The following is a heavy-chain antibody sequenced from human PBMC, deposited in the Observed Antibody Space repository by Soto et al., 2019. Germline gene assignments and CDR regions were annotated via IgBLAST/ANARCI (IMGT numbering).Heavy chain of an antibody. CDR2: ISAYNGNT. Sequence: XSVKVSCNASGYSFTSYGIIWGRQAPGQGLEWMGWISAYNGNTNYAQKLQGRVTMTTDTSTSTAYMELRSLRSDDTAVYYCAREGLKLVGYYYYGMDVWGQGTTVTVSS. J-gene: IGHJ6*02. CDR3: AREGLKLVGYYYYGMDV. CDR1: GYSFTSYG. V-gene: IGHV1-18*04. D-gene: IGHD6-6*01.